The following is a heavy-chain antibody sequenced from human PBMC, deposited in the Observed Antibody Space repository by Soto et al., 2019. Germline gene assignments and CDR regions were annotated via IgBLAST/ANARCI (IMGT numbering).Heavy chain of an antibody. Sequence: QVQLVQSGPEVKKPGASVKVSCKASGYTFTSYDINWVRQAPGQGLEWMGWISVYDGNTNYAQKLQDRITMTTDTSTSTAYMELRSLRSDDTAVYYCASALGIGDYWGQGTQVTVSS. CDR3: ASALGIGDY. J-gene: IGHJ4*02. CDR1: GYTFTSYD. CDR2: ISVYDGNT. D-gene: IGHD7-27*01. V-gene: IGHV1-18*01.